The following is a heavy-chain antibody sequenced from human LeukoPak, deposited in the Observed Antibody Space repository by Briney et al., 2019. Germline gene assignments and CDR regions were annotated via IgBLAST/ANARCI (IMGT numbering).Heavy chain of an antibody. CDR3: ARDTFQPGLIDS. J-gene: IGHJ4*02. CDR2: INDESSDI. CDR1: GFTFSLYS. V-gene: IGHV3-21*05. D-gene: IGHD2-2*01. Sequence: GRSLRLSCAASGFTFSLYSMNWVRQAPGKGLEWVSYINDESSDIHYAGSVRGRFTISRDDARQTLYLQLSSLRVEDTAVYYCARDTFQPGLIDSWGQGTLVTVSS.